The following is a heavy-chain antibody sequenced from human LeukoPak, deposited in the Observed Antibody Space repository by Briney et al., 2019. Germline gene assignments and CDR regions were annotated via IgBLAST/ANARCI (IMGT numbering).Heavy chain of an antibody. CDR1: GFTFSSYA. D-gene: IGHD2-2*01. V-gene: IGHV3-23*01. Sequence: GGSLRLSCAASGFTFSSYAMSWVRQAPGKGLEWVSAISGSGGGTYYADSVKGRFTISRDNSKNTLYLQMNSLRAEDTAVYYCAKEGLIVVVPAAMGDYWGQGTLVTVSS. J-gene: IGHJ4*02. CDR2: ISGSGGGT. CDR3: AKEGLIVVVPAAMGDY.